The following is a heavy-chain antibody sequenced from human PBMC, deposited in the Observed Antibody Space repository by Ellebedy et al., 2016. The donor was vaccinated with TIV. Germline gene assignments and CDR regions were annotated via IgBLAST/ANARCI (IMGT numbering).Heavy chain of an antibody. CDR2: IKLDGSEK. D-gene: IGHD1-7*01. CDR1: GFILSPYR. Sequence: GGSLRLSCAASGFILSPYRMSWVRQAPGKGLECVANIKLDGSEKSYVDSVKGRFTISRDNAKNSLYLQINSLRDEDTAVYYCARWNYAFDIWGRGTMVTVSS. V-gene: IGHV3-7*01. CDR3: ARWNYAFDI. J-gene: IGHJ3*02.